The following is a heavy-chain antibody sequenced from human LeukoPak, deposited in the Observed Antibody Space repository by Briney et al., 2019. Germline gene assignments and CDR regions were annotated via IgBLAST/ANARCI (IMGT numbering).Heavy chain of an antibody. J-gene: IGHJ4*02. D-gene: IGHD3-16*01. Sequence: SETLSLTCTASGDSVTNEFFWGWVRQPPGKELEWIGSFCLGRDTYYRPSLKSRVTISVDTSKNQFSLNLNSVTAADTAVYYCARWASISRQPGGFFDHWGQGTLVTVSS. CDR2: FCLGRDT. V-gene: IGHV4-38-2*02. CDR1: GDSVTNEFF. CDR3: ARWASISRQPGGFFDH.